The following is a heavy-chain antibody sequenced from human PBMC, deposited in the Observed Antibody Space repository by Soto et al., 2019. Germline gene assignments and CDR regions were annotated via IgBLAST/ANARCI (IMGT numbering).Heavy chain of an antibody. CDR3: ARSRSSSSRYYYYGMDV. V-gene: IGHV1-18*01. J-gene: IGHJ6*02. CDR2: ISAYNGNT. CDR1: GYTFTSYG. Sequence: ASVKVSCKTSGYTFTSYGINWVRQAPGQGLEWMGWISAYNGNTNYAQKLQGRVTMTTDTSTSTAYMELRSLRSDDTAVYYCARSRSSSSRYYYYGMDVWGQGPTVTVSS. D-gene: IGHD6-6*01.